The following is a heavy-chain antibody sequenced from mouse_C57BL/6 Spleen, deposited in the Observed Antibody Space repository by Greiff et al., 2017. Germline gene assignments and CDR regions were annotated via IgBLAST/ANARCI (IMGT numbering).Heavy chain of an antibody. J-gene: IGHJ4*01. CDR3: ARRLGRDAMDY. CDR2: ISRGSSTI. V-gene: IGHV5-17*01. D-gene: IGHD4-1*01. Sequence: EVKLVEPGGGLVKPGGSLKLSCAASGFTFSDYGMHWVRQAPEKGLEWVAYISRGSSTIYYADTVKGRFTISRDNAKNTLFLQMTSLRSEDSAMYYCARRLGRDAMDYWGQGTSVTVSS. CDR1: GFTFSDYG.